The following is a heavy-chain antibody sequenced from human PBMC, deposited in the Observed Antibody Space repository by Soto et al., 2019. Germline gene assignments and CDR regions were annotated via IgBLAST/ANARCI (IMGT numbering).Heavy chain of an antibody. CDR1: GFTFSSYA. Sequence: PGGSLRLSCAASGFTFSSYAMSWVRQAPGKGLEWVSAISGSGGSTYYADSVKGRFTISRDNSKNTLYLQMNSLRAEDTAVYYCAKDPGRVPTDRTNGVTWGQGTLVTVSS. CDR3: AKDPGRVPTDRTNGVT. J-gene: IGHJ4*02. D-gene: IGHD2-8*01. V-gene: IGHV3-23*01. CDR2: ISGSGGST.